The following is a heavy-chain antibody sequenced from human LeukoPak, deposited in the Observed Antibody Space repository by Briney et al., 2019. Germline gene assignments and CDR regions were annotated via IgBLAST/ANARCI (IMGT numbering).Heavy chain of an antibody. D-gene: IGHD2-2*01. CDR1: GYTLTELS. CDR3: ARGLVSCSSTSCYPGFDP. J-gene: IGHJ5*02. CDR2: FDPEDGET. V-gene: IGHV1-24*01. Sequence: ASVKVSCKVSGYTLTELSMHWVRQAPGKGLEWMGGFDPEDGETIYAQKFQGRVTITRNTSISTAYMELSSLRSEDTAVYYCARGLVSCSSTSCYPGFDPWGQGTLVTVSS.